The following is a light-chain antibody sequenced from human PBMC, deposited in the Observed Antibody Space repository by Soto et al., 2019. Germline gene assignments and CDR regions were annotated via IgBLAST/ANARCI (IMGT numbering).Light chain of an antibody. CDR2: GAS. CDR1: QSVSSSY. CDR3: QQYGSSTWT. J-gene: IGKJ1*01. Sequence: EIVSTQSPGTLSLSPGERATLSCRASQSVSSSYLAWYQQKPGQAPRLIIYGASSRETGIPDRFSGSGSGTDFTLTISRLEPEDFAVYYCQQYGSSTWTFGQGTKVDIK. V-gene: IGKV3-20*01.